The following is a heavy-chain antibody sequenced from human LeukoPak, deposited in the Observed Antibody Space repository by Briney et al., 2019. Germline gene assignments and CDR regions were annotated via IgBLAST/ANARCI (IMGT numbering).Heavy chain of an antibody. V-gene: IGHV4-59*01. D-gene: IGHD3-9*01. J-gene: IGHJ4*02. CDR2: IYYSGST. CDR1: GGSISSYY. CDR3: ARSDYDILAGPPDY. Sequence: SEILSLTCTVSGGSISSYYWSWIRQPPGKGLEWIGYIYYSGSTNYNPSLKSRVTISVDTSKNQFSLKLSSVTAADTAVYYCARSDYDILAGPPDYWGQGTLVTVSS.